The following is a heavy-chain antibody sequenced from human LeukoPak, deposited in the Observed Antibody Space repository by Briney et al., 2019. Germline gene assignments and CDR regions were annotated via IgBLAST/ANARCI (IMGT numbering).Heavy chain of an antibody. CDR1: GGSFSGYY. D-gene: IGHD3-10*01. J-gene: IGHJ5*02. V-gene: IGHV4-34*01. CDR2: INHSGST. Sequence: LETLSLTCAVYGGSFSGYYWSWIRQPPGKGLEWSGEINHSGSTNYNPSLKSRVTISVDTSKNQFSLKLSSVTAADTAVYSCARGLRDYYGSGSYYNLHNWFDPWGQGTLVTVSS. CDR3: ARGLRDYYGSGSYYNLHNWFDP.